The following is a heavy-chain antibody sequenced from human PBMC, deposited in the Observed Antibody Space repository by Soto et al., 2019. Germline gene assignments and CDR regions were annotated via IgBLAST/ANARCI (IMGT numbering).Heavy chain of an antibody. Sequence: EVQLVESGGGLVQPGGSLRLSCAASGFTFSSYDMHWVRQATGKGLEWVSAIGTAGDTYYPGSVKGRFTISSENAKNSLYLQMNSLRAEDTAVYYCARARESTKDYYDSSGYYDYWGQGTLVTVSS. CDR2: IGTAGDT. J-gene: IGHJ4*02. CDR1: GFTFSSYD. D-gene: IGHD3-22*01. V-gene: IGHV3-13*01. CDR3: ARARESTKDYYDSSGYYDY.